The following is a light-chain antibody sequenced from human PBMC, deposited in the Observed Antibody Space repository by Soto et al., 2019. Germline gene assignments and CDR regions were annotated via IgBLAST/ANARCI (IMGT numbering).Light chain of an antibody. CDR2: AAS. V-gene: IGKV1-27*01. CDR3: HKYNSAPWT. CDR1: QGISNF. J-gene: IGKJ1*01. Sequence: DIQMTQSPSSLSASVGDRVTITCRASQGISNFLAWYQQKPGKVPKLLIYAASTLQSGVPSRFSGSGSGTDFTLTITSLQPEDVATYYCHKYNSAPWTFGQGTKVEIK.